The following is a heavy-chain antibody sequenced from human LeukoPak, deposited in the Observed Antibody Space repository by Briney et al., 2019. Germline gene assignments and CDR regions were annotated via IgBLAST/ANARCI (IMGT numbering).Heavy chain of an antibody. CDR1: GFTFSSYA. Sequence: GGSLRLSCAASGFTFSSYAMSWVRQAPGKGLEWVSAISGSGGSTYYADSVEGRFTISRDNAKNTLYLQMDSLRAEDTAVYYCATNYDFWSENYWGQGTLVTVSS. V-gene: IGHV3-23*01. CDR3: ATNYDFWSENY. CDR2: ISGSGGST. J-gene: IGHJ4*02. D-gene: IGHD3-3*01.